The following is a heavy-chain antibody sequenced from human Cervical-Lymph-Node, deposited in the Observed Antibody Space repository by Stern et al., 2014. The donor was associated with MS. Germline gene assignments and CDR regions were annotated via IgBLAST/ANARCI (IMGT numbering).Heavy chain of an antibody. Sequence: QMQLVQSGAEVKKPGASVKVSCKASGYTFTSYYMHWVRQAPGQGLEWMGIINPRGGSTSYAQKFQGRVTMTRDTSTSTVYMELSSLRSEDTAVYYCARVPGIHATTVTYFDYWGQGTLVTVSS. D-gene: IGHD4-17*01. CDR2: INPRGGST. CDR1: GYTFTSYY. V-gene: IGHV1-46*03. CDR3: ARVPGIHATTVTYFDY. J-gene: IGHJ4*02.